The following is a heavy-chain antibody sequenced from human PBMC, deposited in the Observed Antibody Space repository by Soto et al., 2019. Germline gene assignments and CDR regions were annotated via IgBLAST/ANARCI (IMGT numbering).Heavy chain of an antibody. J-gene: IGHJ6*02. CDR2: INPNSGGT. D-gene: IGHD3-10*01. Sequence: ASVKVSCKASGYTFTGYYMHWVRQDPGQGLEWMGWINPNSGGTNYAQKFQGRVTMTRDTSISTAYMELSRLRSDDTAVYYCARVKPWFGELLCGYCGYYYYGMDVWGQGTAVTVSS. CDR3: ARVKPWFGELLCGYCGYYYYGMDV. CDR1: GYTFTGYY. V-gene: IGHV1-2*02.